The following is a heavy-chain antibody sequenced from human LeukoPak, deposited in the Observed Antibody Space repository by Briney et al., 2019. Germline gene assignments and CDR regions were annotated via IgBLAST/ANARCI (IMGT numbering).Heavy chain of an antibody. V-gene: IGHV4-59*01. CDR3: ARASGYSYGYYYYYYMDV. CDR1: GGSISSYY. J-gene: IGHJ6*03. CDR2: IYYSGST. D-gene: IGHD5-18*01. Sequence: PGTLSLTCTVSGGSISSYYWSWIRQPPGKGLEWIGYIYYSGSTNYNPSLKSRVTISVDTSKNQFSLKLSSVTAADTAVYYCARASGYSYGYYYYYYMDVWGKGTTVTISS.